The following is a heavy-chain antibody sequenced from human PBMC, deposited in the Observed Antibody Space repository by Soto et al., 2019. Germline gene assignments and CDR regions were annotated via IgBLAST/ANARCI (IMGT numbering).Heavy chain of an antibody. Sequence: GGSLRLSCAASGFTFSGSAMHWVRQASGKGLEGVFRIRSKANSYATAYAASVKGRFTISRDDSKNTAYLQMNRLKNEDKAVYYCTRIDIFTGYYLLGGYYYYGMDXWGQGTTVTVS. D-gene: IGHD3-9*01. CDR2: IRSKANSYAT. CDR1: GFTFSGSA. V-gene: IGHV3-73*01. CDR3: TRIDIFTGYYLLGGYYYYGMDX. J-gene: IGHJ6*02.